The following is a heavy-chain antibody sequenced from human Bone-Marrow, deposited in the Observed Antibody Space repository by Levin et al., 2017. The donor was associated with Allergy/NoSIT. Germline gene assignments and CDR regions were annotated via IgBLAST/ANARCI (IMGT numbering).Heavy chain of an antibody. CDR1: GFTFADYA. D-gene: IGHD2/OR15-2a*01. CDR3: AKVVLPSAVYYAMDV. CDR2: LSVSGRDT. J-gene: IGHJ6*02. Sequence: GGSLRLSCAASGFTFADYAMSWVRQAPGKGLEWISVLSVSGRDTYYADSVKGRFTISRDNPKNTLYLQLNSLRSEDTAIYYCAKVVLPSAVYYAMDVWGQGTTVTVSS. V-gene: IGHV3-23*01.